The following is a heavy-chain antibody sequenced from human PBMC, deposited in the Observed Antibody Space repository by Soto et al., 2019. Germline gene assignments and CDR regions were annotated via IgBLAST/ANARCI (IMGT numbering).Heavy chain of an antibody. V-gene: IGHV4-39*01. J-gene: IGHJ3*02. CDR2: IYYSGST. CDR1: GGSISSSSYY. D-gene: IGHD1-26*01. CDR3: ARLVVATLAFDI. Sequence: QLQLQESGPGLVKPSETLSLTCTVSGGSISSSSYYWGWIRQPPGKGLEWIGSIYYSGSTYYNPSLKSRVTISVDTSKNQFSLKLSSVTAADTAVYYCARLVVATLAFDIWGQGTMVTVSS.